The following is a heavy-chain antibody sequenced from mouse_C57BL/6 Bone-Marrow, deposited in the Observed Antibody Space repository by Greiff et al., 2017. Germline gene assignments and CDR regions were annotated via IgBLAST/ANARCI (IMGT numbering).Heavy chain of an antibody. Sequence: VQLQESGAELARPGASVKLSCKASGYTFTSYGISWVKQRPGQGLEWIGEIYPRSGNTYYNEKFKGKATLTADKSSSTAYMQLRSLTSEDSADYFCARRDYDGSRGDYWGQGTTLTVSA. D-gene: IGHD1-1*01. CDR2: IYPRSGNT. CDR3: ARRDYDGSRGDY. J-gene: IGHJ2*01. V-gene: IGHV1-81*01. CDR1: GYTFTSYG.